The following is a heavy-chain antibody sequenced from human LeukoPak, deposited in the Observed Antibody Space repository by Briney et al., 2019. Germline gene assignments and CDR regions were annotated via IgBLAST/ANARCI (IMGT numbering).Heavy chain of an antibody. CDR3: ARRDRQGPHDAFDI. V-gene: IGHV3-23*01. CDR2: ISGSGGST. J-gene: IGHJ3*02. Sequence: GGSLRPSCAASGFTFSNYAMNWVRQAPGKGLEWVSGISGSGGSTYYADSVKGRFTISRDNSKNPLYLQMNSLRAEDTAVYYCARRDRQGPHDAFDIWGQGTMVTVSS. CDR1: GFTFSNYA.